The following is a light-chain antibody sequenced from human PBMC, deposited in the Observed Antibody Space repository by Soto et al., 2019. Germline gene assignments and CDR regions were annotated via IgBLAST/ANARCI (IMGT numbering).Light chain of an antibody. CDR2: GAS. Sequence: EIVMTQSPVTLSVSPGERATLSCWASQSVGIKLAWYQQKPGQAPRILIHGASTRASGISARFSGSGSGTEFTLTITNLQSEDFAIYYCQQYHNWPPLTFGQGTRLDIK. V-gene: IGKV3-15*01. J-gene: IGKJ5*01. CDR3: QQYHNWPPLT. CDR1: QSVGIK.